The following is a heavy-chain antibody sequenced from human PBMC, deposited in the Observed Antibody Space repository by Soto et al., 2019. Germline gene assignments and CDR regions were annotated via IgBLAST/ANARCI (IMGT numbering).Heavy chain of an antibody. V-gene: IGHV4-31*01. CDR3: ARVGYGDSNVFDY. D-gene: IGHD4-17*01. CDR2: IYYSGST. Sequence: SETLSLTCTVSGGSISSGGYYWSWIRQHPGKGLEWIGYIYYSGSTYYNPSLKSQVTISVDTSKNQFSLKLSSVTAADTAVYYCARVGYGDSNVFDYWGQGTLVTVSS. J-gene: IGHJ4*02. CDR1: GGSISSGGYY.